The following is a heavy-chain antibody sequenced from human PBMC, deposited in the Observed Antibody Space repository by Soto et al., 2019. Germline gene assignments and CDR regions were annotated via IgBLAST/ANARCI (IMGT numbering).Heavy chain of an antibody. CDR3: ARVSPPYYYDSSGSTRGHNWFDP. D-gene: IGHD3-22*01. CDR1: GGTFSSYA. V-gene: IGHV1-69*13. Sequence: ASVEVSCKASGGTFSSYAISWVRQAPGQGLEWMGGIIPIFGTANYAQKFQGRVTITADESTSTAYMELSSLRSEDTAVYYCARVSPPYYYDSSGSTRGHNWFDPWGQGTLVTVSS. J-gene: IGHJ5*02. CDR2: IIPIFGTA.